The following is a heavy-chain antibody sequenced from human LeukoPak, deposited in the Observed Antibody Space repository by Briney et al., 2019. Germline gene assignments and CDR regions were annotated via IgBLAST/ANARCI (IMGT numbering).Heavy chain of an antibody. J-gene: IGHJ5*01. D-gene: IGHD3-9*01. Sequence: KPSETLSLTCTVSGGSISSYYWSWIRQPPGKGLEWIGYIYYSGSTNYNPSLKSRVTISVDTSKTQFSLKLSSVTAADTAVYYCARGLRYFDWLPRDYNWFDPWGQGTLVTVSS. V-gene: IGHV4-59*01. CDR1: GGSISSYY. CDR2: IYYSGST. CDR3: ARGLRYFDWLPRDYNWFDP.